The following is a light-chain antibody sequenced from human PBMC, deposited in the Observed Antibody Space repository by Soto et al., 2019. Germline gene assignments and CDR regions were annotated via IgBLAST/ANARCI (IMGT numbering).Light chain of an antibody. V-gene: IGKV3-20*01. CDR1: QSVSSSY. J-gene: IGKJ5*01. Sequence: EIVLTQSPGTLSLSPGERATLSCRASQSVSSSYLAWYQQKPGQAPRLLIYGASCRATGIPDRFSGSGSGTDFTLTINRLEPEDFAVYYCQQYGSSPPFTFGQGTRLEIK. CDR2: GAS. CDR3: QQYGSSPPFT.